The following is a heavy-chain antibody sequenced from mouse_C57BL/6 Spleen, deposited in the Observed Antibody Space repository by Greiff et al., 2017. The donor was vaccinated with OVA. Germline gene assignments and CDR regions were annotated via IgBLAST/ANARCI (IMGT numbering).Heavy chain of an antibody. D-gene: IGHD2-3*01. Sequence: EVQLVESGPGLVKPSQSLSLTCSVTGYSIPSGYYWNWIRQFPGNKLEWMGYISYDGSNKYNPSLKNRISITRDTSKNQFFLKLNSVTTEDTATYYCARGGKYDGYYSYWGQGTLVTVSA. J-gene: IGHJ3*01. CDR3: ARGGKYDGYYSY. CDR1: GYSIPSGYY. V-gene: IGHV3-6*01. CDR2: ISYDGSN.